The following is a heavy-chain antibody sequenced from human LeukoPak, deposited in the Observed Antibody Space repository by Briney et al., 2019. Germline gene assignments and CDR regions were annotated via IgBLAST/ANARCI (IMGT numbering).Heavy chain of an antibody. D-gene: IGHD2-2*01. CDR3: ARAIIVVVPAAEIYYYGMDV. J-gene: IGHJ6*02. Sequence: SETLSLTCTVSGGSISSGDYYWSWIRQPPGKGLEWIGYIYYSGSTYYNPSLKSRVTISVDTSKNQFSLKLSSVTAADTAVYYCARAIIVVVPAAEIYYYGMDVWGQGTTVTVSS. V-gene: IGHV4-30-4*01. CDR1: GGSISSGDYY. CDR2: IYYSGST.